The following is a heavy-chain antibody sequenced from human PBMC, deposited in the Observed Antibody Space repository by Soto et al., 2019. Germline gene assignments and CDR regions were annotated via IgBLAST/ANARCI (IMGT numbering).Heavy chain of an antibody. CDR2: IYYSGST. Sequence: SETLSLTCTVSGGSISSYYWSWIRQPPGKGLEWIGYIYYSGSTNYNPSLKSRVTISVDTSKNQFSLKLSSVTAADTAVYYCARTLLWFGDESQTWFDPWGQGTLVTVSS. V-gene: IGHV4-59*08. CDR1: GGSISSYY. J-gene: IGHJ5*02. CDR3: ARTLLWFGDESQTWFDP. D-gene: IGHD3-10*01.